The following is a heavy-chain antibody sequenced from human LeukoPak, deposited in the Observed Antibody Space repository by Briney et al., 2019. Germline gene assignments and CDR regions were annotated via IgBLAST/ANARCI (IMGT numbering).Heavy chain of an antibody. CDR2: INPSGGST. D-gene: IGHD4-23*01. CDR1: GYTFIKHW. V-gene: IGHV1-46*01. J-gene: IGHJ4*02. CDR3: AREGRHYGGTFDY. Sequence: ASVKVSCKASGYTFIKHWMHWVRQAPGQGLEWMGIINPSGGSTSYAQKFQGRVTMTRDMSTSTVYMELSSLRSEDTAVYYCAREGRHYGGTFDYWGQGTLVTVSS.